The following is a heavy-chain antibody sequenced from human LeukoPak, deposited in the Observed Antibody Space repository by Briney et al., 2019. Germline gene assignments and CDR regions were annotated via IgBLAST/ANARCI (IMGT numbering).Heavy chain of an antibody. V-gene: IGHV1-3*01. CDR1: GYTFTSYA. D-gene: IGHD6-19*01. Sequence: ASVKVSCKASGYTFTSYAMHWVRQAPGQRLEWMGWINAGNGNTKYSQKFQGRVTITRDTSASTAYMELSSLRSEDTAVYYRARVGGNGWPPAPWFDPWGQGTLVTVSS. J-gene: IGHJ5*02. CDR3: ARVGGNGWPPAPWFDP. CDR2: INAGNGNT.